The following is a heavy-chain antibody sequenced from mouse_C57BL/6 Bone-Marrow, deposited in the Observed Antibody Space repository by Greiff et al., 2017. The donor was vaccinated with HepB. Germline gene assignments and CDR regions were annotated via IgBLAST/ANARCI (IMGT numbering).Heavy chain of an antibody. V-gene: IGHV2-2*01. CDR3: ARSYGSSYVAWFAY. CDR1: GFSLTSYG. CDR2: IWSGGST. D-gene: IGHD1-1*01. Sequence: VQGVESGPGLVQPSQSLSITCTVSGFSLTSYGVHWVRQSPGKGLEWLGVIWSGGSTDYNAAFISRLSISKDNSKSQVFFKMNSLQADDTAIYYCARSYGSSYVAWFAYWGQGTLVTVSA. J-gene: IGHJ3*01.